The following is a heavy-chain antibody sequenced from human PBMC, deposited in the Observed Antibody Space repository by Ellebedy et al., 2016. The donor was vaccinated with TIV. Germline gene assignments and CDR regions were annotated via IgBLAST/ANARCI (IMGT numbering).Heavy chain of an antibody. CDR2: IYYGGNT. CDR3: ARRAVAATQGAFDY. CDR1: GGSIASATYY. Sequence: MPGGSLRLSCTVSGGSIASATYYWGWIRQSPGTGLEWIGDIYYGGNTYYNPSLKSRVSISVDTSKNQFSLRLTSLTATDTAVYYCARRAVAATQGAFDYWGLGTLVTVSS. J-gene: IGHJ4*02. D-gene: IGHD6-19*01. V-gene: IGHV4-39*01.